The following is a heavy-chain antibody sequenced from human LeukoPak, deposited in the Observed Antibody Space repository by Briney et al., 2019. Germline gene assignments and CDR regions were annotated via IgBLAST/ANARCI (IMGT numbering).Heavy chain of an antibody. Sequence: GGSLRLSCATSGFTLRSYWMSWVRQAPGKGLEWVGHISQDASRTDVADSLKGRFTISRDYATNSLFLHMTRLRADDTAVYYCAKYWSRAFDSWGQGTLVTVSS. CDR1: GFTLRSYW. D-gene: IGHD1-1*01. CDR3: AKYWSRAFDS. J-gene: IGHJ4*02. V-gene: IGHV3-7*01. CDR2: ISQDASRT.